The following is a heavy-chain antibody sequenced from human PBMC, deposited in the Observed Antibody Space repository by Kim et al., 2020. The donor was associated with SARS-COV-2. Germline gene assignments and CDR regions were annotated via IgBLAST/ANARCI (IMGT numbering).Heavy chain of an antibody. CDR3: AKGLYSSSWYCFDY. V-gene: IGHV3-23*01. D-gene: IGHD6-13*01. J-gene: IGHJ4*02. CDR1: GFTFTSHA. Sequence: GGSLRLSCAASGFTFTSHAMSWVRQAPGKGLEWVSAISGSGSSTYYADSVKGRFTISRDNSKNTLYLQMNSLRAEDTAVYYCAKGLYSSSWYCFDYWGQGTLVTVSS. CDR2: ISGSGSST.